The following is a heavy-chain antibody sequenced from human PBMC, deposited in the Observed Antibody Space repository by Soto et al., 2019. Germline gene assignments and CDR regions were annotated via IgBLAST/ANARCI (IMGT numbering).Heavy chain of an antibody. CDR1: GFTFSSYS. Sequence: VQLVESGGGVVQPGRSLRLSCAASGFTFSSYSMNWVRQAPGKGLEWVSSISSSSSYIYYADSVKGRFTISRDNAKNSLYLQMNSLRAEDTAVYYCARDGSGLRLGELSLWPHGMDVWGQGTTVTVSS. J-gene: IGHJ6*02. V-gene: IGHV3-21*01. CDR3: ARDGSGLRLGELSLWPHGMDV. D-gene: IGHD3-16*02. CDR2: ISSSSSYI.